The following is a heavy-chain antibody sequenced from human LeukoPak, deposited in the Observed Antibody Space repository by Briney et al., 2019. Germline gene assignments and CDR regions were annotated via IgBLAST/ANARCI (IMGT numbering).Heavy chain of an antibody. CDR1: GYTLTELS. Sequence: GASVRVSCKVSGYTLTELSMHWVRQAPGKGLEWMGGFDPEDGETIYAQKFQGRVTMTEDISTDTAYMELSSLRSEDTAVYYCATDRYFDWPRQGPPVGDNNYFHFWGQGTLVTVSS. V-gene: IGHV1-24*01. J-gene: IGHJ4*02. D-gene: IGHD3-9*01. CDR3: ATDRYFDWPRQGPPVGDNNYFHF. CDR2: FDPEDGET.